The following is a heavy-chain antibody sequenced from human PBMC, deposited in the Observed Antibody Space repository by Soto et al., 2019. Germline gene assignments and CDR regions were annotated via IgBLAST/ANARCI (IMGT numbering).Heavy chain of an antibody. Sequence: PGGSLRLSCAASGFICSNYAMTCVRQRPGKGLEWVSAFSGSDGMTGSGDVIHYADSVKGRFTISRDDSKSTLFLQMNGLRADDTAVYYCAKDVASGWTRTWFNPWGKGT. CDR3: AKDVASGWTRTWFNP. J-gene: IGHJ5*02. V-gene: IGHV3-23*01. D-gene: IGHD6-19*01. CDR2: FSGSDGMTGSGDVI. CDR1: GFICSNYA.